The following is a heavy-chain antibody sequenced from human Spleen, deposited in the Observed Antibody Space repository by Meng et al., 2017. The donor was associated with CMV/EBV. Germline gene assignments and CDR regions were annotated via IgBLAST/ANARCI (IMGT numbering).Heavy chain of an antibody. CDR1: GFTVSSNY. V-gene: IGHV3-53*01. Sequence: GESLKISCAASGFTVSSNYMSWVRQAPGKGLEWVSVIYSGGSTYYADSVKGRFTISRDNSKNTLYLQMNSLRAEDTAVYYCGRVPGLGMSFYYGLDVWGRGTTVTVSS. CDR3: GRVPGLGMSFYYGLDV. D-gene: IGHD7-27*01. J-gene: IGHJ6*02. CDR2: IYSGGST.